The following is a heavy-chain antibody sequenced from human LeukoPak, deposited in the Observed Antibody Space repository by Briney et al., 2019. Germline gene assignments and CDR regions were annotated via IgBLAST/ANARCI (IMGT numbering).Heavy chain of an antibody. CDR3: ARAPYSSTALDC. V-gene: IGHV4-34*01. J-gene: IGHJ4*02. Sequence: PSETLSLTCAVYGGSFSGYYWSWIRQPPGKGLEWIGEINHSGSTNYNPSLKSRVTISVDPSKNQFSLKLSSVTAADTAVYYCARAPYSSTALDCWGQGTLATVSS. CDR2: INHSGST. CDR1: GGSFSGYY. D-gene: IGHD6-13*01.